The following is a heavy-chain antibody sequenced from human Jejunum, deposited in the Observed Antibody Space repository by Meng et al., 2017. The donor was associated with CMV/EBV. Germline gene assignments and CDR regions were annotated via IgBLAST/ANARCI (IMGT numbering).Heavy chain of an antibody. CDR2: ISGSGGST. Sequence: FTFSGYAMSWVRQAPGKGLEWVSAISGSGGSTYYADSVKGRFTISRDNAKNSLYLQMNTLRADDTAVYYCAKWVVPPGVGYGLDVWGQGTTVTGSS. J-gene: IGHJ6*02. CDR1: FTFSGYA. D-gene: IGHD2-2*01. CDR3: AKWVVPPGVGYGLDV. V-gene: IGHV3-23*01.